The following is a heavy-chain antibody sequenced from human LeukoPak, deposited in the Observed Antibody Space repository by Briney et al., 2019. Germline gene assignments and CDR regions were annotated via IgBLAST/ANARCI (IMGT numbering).Heavy chain of an antibody. CDR1: GFTFSSCS. V-gene: IGHV3-21*01. D-gene: IGHD2-2*01. CDR2: ISSSSSYI. Sequence: GGSLRLSCAASGFTFSSCSMNWVRQAPGKGLEWVSSISSSSSYIYYADSVKGRFTISRDNAKNSLYLQMNSLRAEDTAVYYCANFEVVPAAKNWGQGTLVTVSS. J-gene: IGHJ4*02. CDR3: ANFEVVPAAKN.